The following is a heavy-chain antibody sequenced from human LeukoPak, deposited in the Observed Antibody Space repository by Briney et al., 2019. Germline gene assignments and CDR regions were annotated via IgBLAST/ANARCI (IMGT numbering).Heavy chain of an antibody. J-gene: IGHJ6*03. CDR1: GYSISSGYD. CDR2: INHGGST. Sequence: PSETLSLTCTVSGYSISSGYDWTWIRQPPGKGLEWIGEINHGGSTNYNPSLKSRVTISVDTFKNQFSLKLSSVTAADTAVYYCARGMYYYYYYMDVWGKGTTVTVSS. CDR3: ARGMYYYYYYMDV. V-gene: IGHV4-38-2*02.